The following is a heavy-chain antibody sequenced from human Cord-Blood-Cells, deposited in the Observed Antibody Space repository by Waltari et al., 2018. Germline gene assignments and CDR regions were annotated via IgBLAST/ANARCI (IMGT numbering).Heavy chain of an antibody. J-gene: IGHJ3*02. Sequence: QVQLVQSGAEVKKPGASVKVSCKASGYTFTSYGISWVRQAPGKGLERMRWNSEYKGNTNYAQKLQGRVTRTTDTSTSTAYMELRSLISDDTAVYYCTRHPPVQQLVSGAFDIWGQGTMVTVSS. V-gene: IGHV1-18*01. CDR1: GYTFTSYG. CDR2: NSEYKGNT. D-gene: IGHD6-13*01. CDR3: TRHPPVQQLVSGAFDI.